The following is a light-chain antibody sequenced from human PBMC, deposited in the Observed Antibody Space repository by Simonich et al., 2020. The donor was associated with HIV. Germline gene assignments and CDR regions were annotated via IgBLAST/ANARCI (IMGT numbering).Light chain of an antibody. CDR3: QQYDNWPPWT. V-gene: IGKV3-15*01. CDR1: QSISSN. Sequence: EIVITQSPATLSVAPGERATLSCTASQSISSNLTWYQQKPGQAPRLLIYGASTRATGIPSRFSGSGSGTEFTFTIGNMQSEDFAVYYCQQYDNWPPWTFGQGTKVEIK. J-gene: IGKJ1*01. CDR2: GAS.